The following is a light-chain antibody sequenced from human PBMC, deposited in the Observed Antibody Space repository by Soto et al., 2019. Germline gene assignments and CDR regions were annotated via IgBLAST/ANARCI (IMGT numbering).Light chain of an antibody. CDR3: SSYTSSTTLVV. CDR1: SSDVGNYNY. V-gene: IGLV2-14*01. J-gene: IGLJ2*01. Sequence: QSALTQPASVSGSPGQSITISCTGTSSDVGNYNYVSWYQQPPGKAPKLMIYDVSNRPSGVSNRFSGSKSGNTASLTISGLQAEDEADYYCSSYTSSTTLVVFGGGTKLTVL. CDR2: DVS.